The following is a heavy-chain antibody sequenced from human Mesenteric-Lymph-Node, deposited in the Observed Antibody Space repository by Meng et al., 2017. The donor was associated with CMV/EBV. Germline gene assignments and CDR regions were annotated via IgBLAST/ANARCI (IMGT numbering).Heavy chain of an antibody. CDR2: ISSCGGTI. D-gene: IGHD3-10*01. Sequence: SGLAFSVSYMSWLRQAPGKGLEWVSFISSCGGTIYYADSVKARFNISRDNAKKSLSLQLNSLRVDDTAVYLCARDRSGSTWTSVFDYWGRGILVTVSS. CDR3: ARDRSGSTWTSVFDY. CDR1: GLAFSVSY. J-gene: IGHJ4*02. V-gene: IGHV3-11*01.